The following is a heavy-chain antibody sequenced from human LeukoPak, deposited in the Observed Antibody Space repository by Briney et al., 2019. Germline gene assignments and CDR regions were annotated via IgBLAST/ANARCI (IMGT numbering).Heavy chain of an antibody. J-gene: IGHJ6*03. D-gene: IGHD6-6*01. CDR2: ISSSSSTI. Sequence: PGGSLRLSCAASGFTFSSYSMNWVRQAPGKGLEWVSYISSSSSTIYYADSVKGRFTISRDNAKNSLYLQMNSLRAEDTAVYYCARVGGSSIAARRSYYYYMDVWGKGTTVTVS. CDR1: GFTFSSYS. CDR3: ARVGGSSIAARRSYYYYMDV. V-gene: IGHV3-48*01.